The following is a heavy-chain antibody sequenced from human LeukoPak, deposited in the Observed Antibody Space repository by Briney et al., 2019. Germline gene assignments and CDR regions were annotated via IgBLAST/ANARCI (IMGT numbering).Heavy chain of an antibody. CDR1: GGTFSSYA. CDR2: IIPIFGTA. V-gene: IGHV1-69*01. Sequence: SVKVSCKASGGTFSSYAVSWVRQAPGQGLEWMGGIIPIFGTANYAQKFQGRVTITADESTSTDYMELSSLRSEDTAVYYCAREWGYDFWSGYYTNAFDIWGQGTMVTVSS. CDR3: AREWGYDFWSGYYTNAFDI. D-gene: IGHD3-3*01. J-gene: IGHJ3*02.